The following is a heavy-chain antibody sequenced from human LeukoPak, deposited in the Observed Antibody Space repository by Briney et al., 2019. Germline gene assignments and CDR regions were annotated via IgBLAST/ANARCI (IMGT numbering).Heavy chain of an antibody. CDR3: AGGQSGTAIPRAGRYFDL. CDR1: GGSFSGCY. CDR2: INHSGST. J-gene: IGHJ2*01. V-gene: IGHV4-34*01. D-gene: IGHD5-18*01. Sequence: SETLSLTCAVYGGSFSGCYWSWIRQPPGKGLEWIGEINHSGSTNYNPSLKSRVTISVDTFKNQFSLKLSSVTAADTAVYYCAGGQSGTAIPRAGRYFDLWGRGTLVTVSS.